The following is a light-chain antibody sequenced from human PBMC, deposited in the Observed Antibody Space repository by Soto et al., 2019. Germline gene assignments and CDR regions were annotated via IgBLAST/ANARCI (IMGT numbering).Light chain of an antibody. V-gene: IGLV2-14*02. Sequence: QAVVTQPASVSGSPGQSITFSCTGTSSNVGTYNLVSWYQQHPGEAPKLMIYEGSKRPSGVSNRFSGSKSGNTASLTISGLQAEDEADYYCSSYTSSSTLVVFGGGTKLTVL. J-gene: IGLJ2*01. CDR3: SSYTSSSTLVV. CDR2: EGS. CDR1: SSNVGTYNL.